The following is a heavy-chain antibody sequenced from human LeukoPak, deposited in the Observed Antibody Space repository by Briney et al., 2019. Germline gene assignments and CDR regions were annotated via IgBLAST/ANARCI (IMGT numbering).Heavy chain of an antibody. CDR2: ISYDGSNK. D-gene: IGHD3-10*01. J-gene: IGHJ4*02. CDR3: AKDPYYYGSGALDY. CDR1: GFTFSSYG. V-gene: IGHV3-30*18. Sequence: GGSLRLSCAASGFTFSSYGMHWVRQAPGKGLEWVAVISYDGSNKYYADSVKGRFTISRDNSKNTLYLQMNSLRAEDTAVYYCAKDPYYYGSGALDYWGQGTLVTVSS.